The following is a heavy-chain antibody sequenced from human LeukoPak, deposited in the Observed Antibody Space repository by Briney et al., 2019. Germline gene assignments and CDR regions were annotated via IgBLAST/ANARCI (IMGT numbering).Heavy chain of an antibody. CDR2: INSDGSST. CDR3: ARGSSSWRNAMDV. V-gene: IGHV3-74*01. Sequence: GGSLRLSCVASGFTFSSYWMHWVRQAPGKGLVWVSRINSDGSSTSYADSVKGRFTISRDNAKNTLYLEMNSLGAEDSAEYYCARGSSSWRNAMDVWGQGTTVTVSS. CDR1: GFTFSSYW. D-gene: IGHD6-13*01. J-gene: IGHJ6*02.